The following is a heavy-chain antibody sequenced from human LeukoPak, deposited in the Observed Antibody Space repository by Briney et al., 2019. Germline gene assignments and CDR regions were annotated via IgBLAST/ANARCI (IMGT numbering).Heavy chain of an antibody. J-gene: IGHJ3*02. CDR3: AKDAVRYCSSTSCYTGNAFDI. D-gene: IGHD2-2*02. CDR1: GFTFSSYS. V-gene: IGHV3-30*18. CDR2: ISYDGSNK. Sequence: GGSLRLSCAASGFTFSSYSTNWVRQAPGKGLEWVAVISYDGSNKYYADSVKGRFTISRDNSKNTLYLQMNSLRAEDTAVYYCAKDAVRYCSSTSCYTGNAFDIWGQGTMVTVSS.